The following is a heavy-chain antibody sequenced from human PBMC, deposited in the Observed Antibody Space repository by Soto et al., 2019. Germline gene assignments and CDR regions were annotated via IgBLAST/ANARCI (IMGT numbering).Heavy chain of an antibody. CDR2: IYYSGST. V-gene: IGHV4-59*01. CDR1: GGSISSYY. Sequence: QVQLQESGPGLVKPSETLSLTCTVSGGSISSYYWSWIRQPPGKGLEWIGYIYYSGSTNYNPSLKSRVTISVDTSKNQFSLKLSSVTAADTAVYYCAREDIVATGYFDYWGQGTLFTVSS. J-gene: IGHJ4*02. CDR3: AREDIVATGYFDY. D-gene: IGHD5-12*01.